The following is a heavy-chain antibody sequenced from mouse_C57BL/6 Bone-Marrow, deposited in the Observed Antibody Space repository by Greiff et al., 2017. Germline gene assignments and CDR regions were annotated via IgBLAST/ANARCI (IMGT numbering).Heavy chain of an antibody. CDR2: IDPENGDT. Sequence: VQLQQSGAELVRPGASVKLSCTASGFNIKDDYMHWVKQRPEQGLEWIGWIDPENGDTEYASKFQGKATITADTSANTAYLQLSSLTSEDTAVYYCTTAWFAYWGQGTLVTVSA. CDR1: GFNIKDDY. V-gene: IGHV14-4*01. J-gene: IGHJ3*01. CDR3: TTAWFAY.